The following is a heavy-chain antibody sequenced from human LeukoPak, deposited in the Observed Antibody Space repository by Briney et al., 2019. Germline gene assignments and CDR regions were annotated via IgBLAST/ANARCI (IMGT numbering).Heavy chain of an antibody. CDR2: VGATGTNT. J-gene: IGHJ6*02. D-gene: IGHD4-17*01. Sequence: PVGSLRPSSAASGFTLRGYAMTWGGQARGKGRGGWSAVGATGTNTYYADSVKGRFTISRDNSKNTLYLQMNSLRAEDTAVYYCAKDLSNNGDSTHYYYHYGMDVWGQGTTVTVSS. V-gene: IGHV3-23*01. CDR3: AKDLSNNGDSTHYYYHYGMDV. CDR1: GFTLRGYA.